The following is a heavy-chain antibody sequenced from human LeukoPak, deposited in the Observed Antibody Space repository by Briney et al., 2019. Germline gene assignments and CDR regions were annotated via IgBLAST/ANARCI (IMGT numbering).Heavy chain of an antibody. CDR1: GFTFDDYG. CDR2: INWNGGST. CDR3: ARGFIYYGSGSTGDY. Sequence: GGSLRLSCAASGFTFDDYGMSWVRQAPGKGLEWVSGINWNGGSTGYADSVKGRFTISRDNAKNSLCLQMNSLRAEDTALYYCARGFIYYGSGSTGDYWGQGTLVIVSS. V-gene: IGHV3-20*04. J-gene: IGHJ4*02. D-gene: IGHD3-10*01.